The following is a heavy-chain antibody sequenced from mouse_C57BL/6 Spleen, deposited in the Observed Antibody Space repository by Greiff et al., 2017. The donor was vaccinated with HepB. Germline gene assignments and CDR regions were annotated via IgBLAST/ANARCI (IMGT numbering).Heavy chain of an antibody. CDR1: GFTFSSYG. D-gene: IGHD4-1*01. CDR2: ISSGGSYT. J-gene: IGHJ1*03. V-gene: IGHV5-6*01. Sequence: EVKLVESGGDLVKPGGSLKLSCAASGFTFSSYGMSWVRQTPDKRLEWVATISSGGSYTYYPDSVKGRFTISRDNAKNTLYLQMSSLKSEDTAMYYWARLTGGYFDVWGTGTTVTVSS. CDR3: ARLTGGYFDV.